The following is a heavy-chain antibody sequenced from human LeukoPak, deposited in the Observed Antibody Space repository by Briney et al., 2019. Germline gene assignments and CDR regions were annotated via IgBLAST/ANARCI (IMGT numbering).Heavy chain of an antibody. J-gene: IGHJ6*03. CDR3: AKDPNFYYCMDV. V-gene: IGHV3-23*01. Sequence: GGSLRLSCAASGFTFSSYEMNWVRQAPGKGLEWVSTISGRRDSTSYADSVKGRFTISRDNSKNTLYLQMNSLRAEDTAVYYCAKDPNFYYCMDVWGKGTTVTISS. CDR2: ISGRRDST. CDR1: GFTFSSYE.